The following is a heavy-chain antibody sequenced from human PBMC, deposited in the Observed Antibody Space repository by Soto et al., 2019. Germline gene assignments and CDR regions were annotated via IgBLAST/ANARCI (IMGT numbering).Heavy chain of an antibody. CDR1: GFTFNTYG. CDR3: ANWNYPQSD. D-gene: IGHD1-7*01. CDR2: ISNDGSNK. J-gene: IGHJ4*02. V-gene: IGHV3-30*18. Sequence: QVQLVESGGGVVQPGKSLRLSCAASGFTFNTYGMHWVRQAPGKGPEWVAVISNDGSNKYYADSVKGRFTISRDISKNTLYLQMNSLRAEDTAVYYCANWNYPQSDWGQGTLVTVSS.